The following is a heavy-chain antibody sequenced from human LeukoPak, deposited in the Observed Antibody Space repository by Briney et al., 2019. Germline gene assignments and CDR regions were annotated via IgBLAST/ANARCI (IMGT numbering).Heavy chain of an antibody. CDR3: ATEILAGYSGFVVY. Sequence: ASVKVSCKASGYTFTSYDINWVRQATGQGLEWMGWMNPNSGNTGYAQKFQGRVTMTEDTSTDTAYMELSSLRSEDTAVYYCATEILAGYSGFVVYWGQGTLVTVSS. CDR2: MNPNSGNT. V-gene: IGHV1-8*01. D-gene: IGHD5-12*01. CDR1: GYTFTSYD. J-gene: IGHJ4*02.